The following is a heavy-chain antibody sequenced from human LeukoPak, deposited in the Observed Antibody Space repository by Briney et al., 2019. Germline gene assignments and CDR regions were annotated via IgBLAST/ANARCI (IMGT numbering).Heavy chain of an antibody. J-gene: IGHJ4*02. CDR2: FSAYNGNT. CDR1: GYTFTSYG. CDR3: ARVEIYSSSWAPPGY. Sequence: ASVNVSCKASGYTFTSYGISWVRQGPGQGHEWMGWFSAYNGNTNYAQKQQGRVTIATNTSTSTAYMELRSLRSDDTAVYSCARVEIYSSSWAPPGYWGQGTLVTVSS. D-gene: IGHD6-13*01. V-gene: IGHV1-18*01.